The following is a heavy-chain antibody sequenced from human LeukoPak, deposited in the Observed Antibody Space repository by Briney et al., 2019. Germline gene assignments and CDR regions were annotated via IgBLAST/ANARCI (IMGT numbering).Heavy chain of an antibody. CDR2: IYYSGST. Sequence: PSEPLSLTCTVSGGSFSSYYWSWIRQPPGKALEWIGYIYYSGSTNYNPSLKRRVTISVDTSKNQFSLRLSSVTAADTAVYYCARAGTAMVTLDYWGQGTLVTVSS. CDR3: ARAGTAMVTLDY. D-gene: IGHD5-18*01. J-gene: IGHJ4*02. CDR1: GGSFSSYY. V-gene: IGHV4-59*01.